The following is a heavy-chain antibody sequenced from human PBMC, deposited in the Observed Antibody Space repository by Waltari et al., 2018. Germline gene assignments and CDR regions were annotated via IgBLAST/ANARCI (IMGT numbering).Heavy chain of an antibody. CDR2: IIPSGGST. Sequence: QVKLVQSGAEVKKPGASVKVSCKASGYTFTSYYMHWVRQDPGQGLEWMGIIIPSGGSTSYAQSFQGRVTMTRDTSPSTVYMQLSRLRSEDTAVYYCAIEYGSGSPNGFAFDIWGQGTMVTVSS. CDR3: AIEYGSGSPNGFAFDI. CDR1: GYTFTSYY. V-gene: IGHV1-46*01. J-gene: IGHJ3*02. D-gene: IGHD3-10*01.